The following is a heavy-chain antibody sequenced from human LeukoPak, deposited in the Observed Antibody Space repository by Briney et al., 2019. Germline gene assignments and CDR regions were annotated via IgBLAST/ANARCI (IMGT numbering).Heavy chain of an antibody. V-gene: IGHV4-34*01. Sequence: SETLSLTCAVYGGSFSGYYWSWIRQPPGKGLEWIGEINHSGSTNYNPPLKSRVTISVDTSKNQFSLKLSSVTAADTAVYYCARLRPVRESIAVAGTWLVYWGQGTLVTVSS. J-gene: IGHJ4*02. CDR1: GGSFSGYY. CDR2: INHSGST. CDR3: ARLRPVRESIAVAGTWLVY. D-gene: IGHD6-19*01.